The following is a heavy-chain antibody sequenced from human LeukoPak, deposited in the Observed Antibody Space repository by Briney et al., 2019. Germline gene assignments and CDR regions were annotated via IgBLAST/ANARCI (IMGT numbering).Heavy chain of an antibody. D-gene: IGHD2-2*01. V-gene: IGHV1-2*02. CDR3: ARVKVPAANDASDI. CDR2: INPNSGGT. CDR1: GYTFTGYY. Sequence: ASVKVSFKASGYTFTGYYMHWVRQAPGQGLEWMGWINPNSGGTNYAQKFQGRVTMTRDTSISTAYMELSRLRSDDTAVYYCARVKVPAANDASDIWGQGTMVTVSS. J-gene: IGHJ3*02.